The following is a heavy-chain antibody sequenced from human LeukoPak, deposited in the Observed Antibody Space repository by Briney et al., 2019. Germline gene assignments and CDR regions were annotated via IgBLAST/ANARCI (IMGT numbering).Heavy chain of an antibody. CDR2: IRPNSGTT. CDR3: ATVTRYHSDGYTSRVYNDY. D-gene: IGHD5-24*01. J-gene: IGHJ4*02. CDR1: GYTFTGYS. V-gene: IGHV1-2*02. Sequence: ASVKVSCKASGYTFTGYSMHWVRQAPGQGLEWMGLIRPNSGTTNYAQRFQGRVTMTRDTSISTAYMELSSLRSDDTAVYYCATVTRYHSDGYTSRVYNDYWGQGTLVTVSS.